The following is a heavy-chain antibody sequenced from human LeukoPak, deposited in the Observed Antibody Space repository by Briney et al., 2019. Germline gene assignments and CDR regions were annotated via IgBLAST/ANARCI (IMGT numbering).Heavy chain of an antibody. D-gene: IGHD5-18*01. CDR1: RFTFGDYA. CDR2: IRSKAYGGTT. Sequence: GGSLRLSCTASRFTFGDYAMSWFRQAPGKGLEWVGFIRSKAYGGTTEYAASVKGRFTISRDDSKSIAYLQMHSLKTEDTAVYYCTRFTVLSYGDYYFDYWGQGTLVTVSS. V-gene: IGHV3-49*03. CDR3: TRFTVLSYGDYYFDY. J-gene: IGHJ4*02.